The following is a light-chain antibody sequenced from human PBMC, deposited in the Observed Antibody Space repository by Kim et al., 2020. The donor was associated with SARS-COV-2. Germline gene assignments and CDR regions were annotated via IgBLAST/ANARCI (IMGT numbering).Light chain of an antibody. Sequence: SSELTQDPAVSVALGQTVRITCQGDSLRSYYATWYQQKPGQAPILLIYGKNNRPSGIPDRFSGSSSGNTASLTITGTQAGDAADYYCNSRDTNDIVLFGG. CDR2: GKN. V-gene: IGLV3-19*01. J-gene: IGLJ2*01. CDR3: NSRDTNDIVL. CDR1: SLRSYY.